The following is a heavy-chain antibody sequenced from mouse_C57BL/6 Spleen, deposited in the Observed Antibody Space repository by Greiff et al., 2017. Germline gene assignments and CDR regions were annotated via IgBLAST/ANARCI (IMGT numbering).Heavy chain of an antibody. CDR2: IYPGDGDT. J-gene: IGHJ2*01. V-gene: IGHV1-82*01. CDR3: ARGGWDY. Sequence: VQLQQSGPELVKPGASVKISCKASGYAFSSSWMNWVKQRPGKGLEWIGRIYPGDGDTNYNGKFKGKATLTADKSSSTAYMQLSSLTSEDSAVYLCARGGWDYWGQGTTLTVSS. CDR1: GYAFSSSW. D-gene: IGHD1-1*02.